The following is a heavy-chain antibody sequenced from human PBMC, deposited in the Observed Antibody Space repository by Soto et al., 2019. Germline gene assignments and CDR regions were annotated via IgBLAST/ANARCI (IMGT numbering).Heavy chain of an antibody. Sequence: QLQLQESGPGLVKPSETLSLTCSVSGGSINTNEYYWGWIRQPPGKGLEWIGSMVHSGSTYYNPSLRSRVTIPASTCENHLSLRLSSVTAVDTAVYYCLQWLRYGAFDIWGQGTMVTVSS. CDR2: MVHSGST. J-gene: IGHJ3*02. V-gene: IGHV4-39*01. CDR1: GGSINTNEYY. CDR3: LQWLRYGAFDI. D-gene: IGHD5-12*01.